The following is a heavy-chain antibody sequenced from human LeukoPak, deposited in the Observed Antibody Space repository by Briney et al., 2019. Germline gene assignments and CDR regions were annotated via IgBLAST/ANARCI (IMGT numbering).Heavy chain of an antibody. CDR2: IIPIFGTA. CDR1: GGTFSSYA. J-gene: IGHJ5*02. D-gene: IGHD5-18*01. V-gene: IGHV1-69*05. CDR3: ARGVRGYSYRLYNWFDP. Sequence: SVKVSCKASGGTFSSYAISWLRQAPGQGLEWMGRIIPIFGTANYAQKFQGRVTITTDESTSTAYMELSSLRSEDTAVYYCARGVRGYSYRLYNWFDPWGQGTLVTVSS.